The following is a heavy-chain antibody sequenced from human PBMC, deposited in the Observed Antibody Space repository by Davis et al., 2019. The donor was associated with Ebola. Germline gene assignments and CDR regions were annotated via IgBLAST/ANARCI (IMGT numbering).Heavy chain of an antibody. D-gene: IGHD6-13*01. CDR3: AKEGDSSSWFPCYFDY. V-gene: IGHV4-34*01. J-gene: IGHJ4*02. CDR1: GGSFSGYY. Sequence: SETLSLTCAAYGGSFSGYYWSWIRQPPGKGLEWIGEINHSGSTYYNPSLKSRVTISVDTSKNQFSLKLSSVTAADTAVYYCAKEGDSSSWFPCYFDYWGQGTLVTVSS. CDR2: INHSGST.